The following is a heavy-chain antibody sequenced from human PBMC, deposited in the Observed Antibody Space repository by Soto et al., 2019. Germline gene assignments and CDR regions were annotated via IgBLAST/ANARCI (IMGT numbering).Heavy chain of an antibody. D-gene: IGHD3-10*01. CDR2: ISVYYGNT. CDR3: ARENRDDSRSYYFDY. Sequence: QVQLVQSGGEVKKPGASVKVSCKASGYTFTSYDISWVRQAPGQGLEWMGWISVYYGNTNYAQALQGRVTVTTDTSTSTVYMELRSLRSDDTAVYYCARENRDDSRSYYFDYWGQGTLVTVAS. V-gene: IGHV1-18*01. J-gene: IGHJ4*02. CDR1: GYTFTSYD.